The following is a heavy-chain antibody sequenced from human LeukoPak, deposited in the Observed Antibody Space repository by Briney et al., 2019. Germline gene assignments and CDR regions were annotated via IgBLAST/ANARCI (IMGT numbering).Heavy chain of an antibody. CDR1: GGSFSGYY. Sequence: PSETLSLTCAVYGGSFSGYYWSWIRQPPGKGLEWIGEINHSGSTNYNPSLKSRVTISVDTSKNQFSLKLSSVTAADMAVYYCARHHTSSWSYYFDYWGQGTLVTVSS. D-gene: IGHD6-13*01. CDR2: INHSGST. J-gene: IGHJ4*02. V-gene: IGHV4-34*01. CDR3: ARHHTSSWSYYFDY.